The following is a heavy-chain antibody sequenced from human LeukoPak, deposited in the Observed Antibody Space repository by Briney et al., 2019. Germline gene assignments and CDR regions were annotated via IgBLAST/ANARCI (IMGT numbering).Heavy chain of an antibody. CDR3: AKDPSYTMIVVVHFDY. V-gene: IGHV3-23*01. CDR1: EFTFSSYA. D-gene: IGHD3-22*01. J-gene: IGHJ4*02. Sequence: GGSLRLSCAASEFTFSSYAMSWVRQAPGKGLEWVSAISGSGGSTYYADSVKGRFTISRDNSKNTLYLQMNSLRAEDTAVYYCAKDPSYTMIVVVHFDYWGQGTLVTVSS. CDR2: ISGSGGST.